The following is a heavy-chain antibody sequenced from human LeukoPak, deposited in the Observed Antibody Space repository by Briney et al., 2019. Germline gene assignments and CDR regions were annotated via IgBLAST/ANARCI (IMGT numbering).Heavy chain of an antibody. CDR3: AKATVYGDYNVDFDY. V-gene: IGHV3-23*01. J-gene: IGHJ4*02. CDR1: GFTFSNYA. CDR2: ISVSGGST. Sequence: GSLELSCAASGFTFSNYAMSWVRQAPGKGLEWVSTISVSGGSTYYADSVKGRFTISRDNSKNTLYVQMNSLRAEDTAVYYCAKATVYGDYNVDFDYWGQGTLVTVSS. D-gene: IGHD4-17*01.